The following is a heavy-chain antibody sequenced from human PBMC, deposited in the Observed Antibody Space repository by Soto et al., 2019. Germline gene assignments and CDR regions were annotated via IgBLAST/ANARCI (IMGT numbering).Heavy chain of an antibody. CDR1: GGSISSSSYY. CDR2: IYYSGST. CDR3: ARHILLWFEGLPSYFDY. D-gene: IGHD3-10*01. J-gene: IGHJ4*02. Sequence: SETLSLTCTVSGGSISSSSYYWGWIRQPPGKGLEWIGSIYYSGSTYYNPSLKSRVTISVDTSKNQFSLKLSSVTAADTAVYYYARHILLWFEGLPSYFDYWGQGTLVTVSS. V-gene: IGHV4-39*01.